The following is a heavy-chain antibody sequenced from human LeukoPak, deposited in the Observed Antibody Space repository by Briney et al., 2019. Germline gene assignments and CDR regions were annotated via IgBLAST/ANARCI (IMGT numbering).Heavy chain of an antibody. CDR2: IYYSGSI. CDR1: GGSISSYY. D-gene: IGHD2-21*01. Sequence: SETLSLTCTVSGGSISSYYWSWIRQPPGKGLEWIGYIYYSGSINYNPSLKSRVTISVDTSKNQFSLKLSSVTAADTAVYYCARLTIVGAFDIWGQGTMVTVSS. J-gene: IGHJ3*02. CDR3: ARLTIVGAFDI. V-gene: IGHV4-59*01.